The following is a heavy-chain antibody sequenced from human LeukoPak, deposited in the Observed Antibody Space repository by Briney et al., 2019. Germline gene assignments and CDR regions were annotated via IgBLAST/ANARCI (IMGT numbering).Heavy chain of an antibody. CDR2: ISSSRSYI. D-gene: IGHD3-22*01. J-gene: IGHJ4*02. V-gene: IGHV3-21*04. CDR1: GFTFSSYT. Sequence: SGGSLRLSCAASGFTFSSYTMNWVRQAPGKGLEWVSSISSSRSYIYYADSVKGRFTISRDNSKNTLYLQMNSLRAEDTAVYYCAKASAMIVVVSKHFDYWGQGTLVTVSS. CDR3: AKASAMIVVVSKHFDY.